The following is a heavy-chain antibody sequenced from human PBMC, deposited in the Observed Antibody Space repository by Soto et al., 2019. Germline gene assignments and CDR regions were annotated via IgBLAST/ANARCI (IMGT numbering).Heavy chain of an antibody. J-gene: IGHJ6*02. CDR1: GFSLDTRGVG. D-gene: IGHD3-16*01. V-gene: IGHV2-5*01. Sequence: QITLKESGPTLVKPTHNLTLTCNFSGFSLDTRGVGVIWSRQPPGKALEWLALIYWNDDKRYNPSLKNRLTVTKDTSKNHVVLTMTSMDPVHTGTYYSAQGGGCMDVWCPVTTVTVSS. CDR3: AQGGGCMDV. CDR2: IYWNDDK.